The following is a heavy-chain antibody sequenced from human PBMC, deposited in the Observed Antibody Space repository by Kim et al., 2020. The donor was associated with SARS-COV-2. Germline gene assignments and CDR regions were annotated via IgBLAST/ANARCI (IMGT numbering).Heavy chain of an antibody. D-gene: IGHD3-22*01. J-gene: IGHJ4*01. CDR1: GGSFSGYY. Sequence: SETLSLTCAVYGGSFSGYYWSWIRQPPGKGLEWIGEINHSGSTNYNPSLKSRVTISVDTSKNQFSLKLSSVTAADTTVYYCARGRHYYDSSGYYHDYWG. CDR3: ARGRHYYDSSGYYHDY. V-gene: IGHV4-34*01. CDR2: INHSGST.